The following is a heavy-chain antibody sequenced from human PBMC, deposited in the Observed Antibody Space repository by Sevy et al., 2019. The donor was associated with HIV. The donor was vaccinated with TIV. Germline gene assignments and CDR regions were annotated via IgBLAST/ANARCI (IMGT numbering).Heavy chain of an antibody. CDR1: IFTFNIYG. Sequence: GGSLRLSCAASIFTFNIYGMQWVRQAPGKGLEWVACRRKDGLTTYYADSVKGRFTISRDSSKNTLYLQMNSLRIEDAALYYCTRETTYYDASGPVPGDIWGQGTMVTVSS. CDR2: RRKDGLTT. J-gene: IGHJ3*02. V-gene: IGHV3-30*02. D-gene: IGHD3-16*01. CDR3: TRETTYYDASGPVPGDI.